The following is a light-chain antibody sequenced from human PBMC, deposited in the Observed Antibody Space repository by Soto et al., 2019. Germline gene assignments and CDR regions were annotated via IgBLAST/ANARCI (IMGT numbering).Light chain of an antibody. CDR3: QQYNIYPWT. J-gene: IGKJ1*01. V-gene: IGKV1-5*01. CDR1: QSISGW. Sequence: EIQMNQSPSTLSASVEDRVTITCRASQSISGWLAWYQQKPGKAPKLLIYDVSSLESGVPSRFSGSGSGTEFTLAISSLQPDDFATYYCQQYNIYPWTFGQGTKV. CDR2: DVS.